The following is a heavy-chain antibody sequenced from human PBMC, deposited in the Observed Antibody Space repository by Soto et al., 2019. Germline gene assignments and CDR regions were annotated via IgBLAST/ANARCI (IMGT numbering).Heavy chain of an antibody. CDR1: GFTFSSYA. J-gene: IGHJ4*02. V-gene: IGHV3-30-3*01. Sequence: PGGSLRLSCAASGFTFSSYAMHWVRQAPGKGLEWVAVISYDGSNKYYADSVKGRFTISRDNSKNTLYLQMNSLRAEDTAVYYCARGPPHYYDSSGYYGYWGQGTLVTVSS. D-gene: IGHD3-22*01. CDR3: ARGPPHYYDSSGYYGY. CDR2: ISYDGSNK.